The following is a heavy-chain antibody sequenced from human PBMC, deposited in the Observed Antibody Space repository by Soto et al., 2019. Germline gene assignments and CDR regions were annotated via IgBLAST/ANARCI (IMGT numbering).Heavy chain of an antibody. Sequence: GGSLRLSCAASGFTFSNYAMSWVRQAPGKGLEWVSAINDSGGSTYSADSVRGRFTISRDNSKNTLYLQMNSLRADDTAVYYCARRRDASGSYFDSWGQGTLVTVSS. CDR1: GFTFSNYA. V-gene: IGHV3-23*01. J-gene: IGHJ4*02. CDR3: ARRRDASGSYFDS. CDR2: INDSGGST. D-gene: IGHD3-10*01.